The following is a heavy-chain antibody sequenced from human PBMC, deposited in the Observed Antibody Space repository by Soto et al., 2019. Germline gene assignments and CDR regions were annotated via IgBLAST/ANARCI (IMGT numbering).Heavy chain of an antibody. J-gene: IGHJ4*02. CDR2: IYWDDDK. V-gene: IGHV2-5*02. D-gene: IGHD3-9*01. CDR3: AHFPYYDILTGYPMYYFDY. Sequence: SGPTLVNPTQTLTLTCTFSGFSLSTSGVGVGWIRQPPGKALEWLALIYWDDDKRYSPSLKSRLTITKDTSKNQVVLTMTNMDPVDTATYYCAHFPYYDILTGYPMYYFDYWGQGTLVTVSS. CDR1: GFSLSTSGVG.